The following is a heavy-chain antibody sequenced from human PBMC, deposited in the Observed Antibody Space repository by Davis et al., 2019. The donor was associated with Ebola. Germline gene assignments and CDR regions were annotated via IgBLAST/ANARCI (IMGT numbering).Heavy chain of an antibody. V-gene: IGHV3-21*01. J-gene: IGHJ5*02. D-gene: IGHD3-10*01. Sequence: PGGSLRLSCAASGFTFSSYSMNWVRQAPGKGLEWVSSISSSSSYIYYADSVKGRFTISRDNAKNSLYLQMNSLRAEDTAVYYCARDTVQGVIIGINWFDPWGQGTLVTVSS. CDR1: GFTFSSYS. CDR2: ISSSSSYI. CDR3: ARDTVQGVIIGINWFDP.